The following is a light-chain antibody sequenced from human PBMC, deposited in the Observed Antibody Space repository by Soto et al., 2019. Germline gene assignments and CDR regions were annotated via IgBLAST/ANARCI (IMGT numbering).Light chain of an antibody. CDR3: QQYGGSSYT. J-gene: IGKJ2*01. CDR1: PRLSSEE. Sequence: EIVLTQSPGTLSLSPGERASLSCRASPRLSSEELAWYQQRPGQAPRLLIYSASTRATGIPDRFSGSGSGTDFTLTITRLEPGDFAVYYCQQYGGSSYTFGQGTQLEIK. V-gene: IGKV3-20*01. CDR2: SAS.